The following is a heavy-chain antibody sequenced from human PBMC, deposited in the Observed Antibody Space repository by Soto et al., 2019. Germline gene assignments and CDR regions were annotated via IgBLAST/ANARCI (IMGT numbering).Heavy chain of an antibody. D-gene: IGHD3-10*01. Sequence: PGGSLRLSCAASGFIFSNYVIHWVRQAPDKGLQRLAIISHDETKTYYADSVKGRFTISRDNSKNLVYLQMNSLRAEDTAFYYCVRGARVGSGTYYLTWGQGSLVTVSS. J-gene: IGHJ5*02. CDR3: VRGARVGSGTYYLT. CDR1: GFIFSNYV. CDR2: ISHDETKT. V-gene: IGHV3-30-3*01.